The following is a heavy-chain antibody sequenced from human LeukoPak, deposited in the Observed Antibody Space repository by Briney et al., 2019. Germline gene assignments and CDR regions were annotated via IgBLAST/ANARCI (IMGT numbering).Heavy chain of an antibody. D-gene: IGHD1-26*01. Sequence: TGGSLRLSCAASGFTFSSYAMSWVRQAPGKGLEWVSVISGSGGSTYYADSVKGRFTISRDNSKNTLYLQMNSLRAEDTAVYYCAKLVEWELTDGADYWGQGTLVTVSS. J-gene: IGHJ4*02. CDR3: AKLVEWELTDGADY. CDR1: GFTFSSYA. CDR2: ISGSGGST. V-gene: IGHV3-23*01.